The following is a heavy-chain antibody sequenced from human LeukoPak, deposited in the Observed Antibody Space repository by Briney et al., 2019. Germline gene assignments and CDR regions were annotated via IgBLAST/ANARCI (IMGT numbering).Heavy chain of an antibody. J-gene: IGHJ4*02. CDR1: GGSFSGYY. Sequence: SETLSLTCAVYGGSFSGYYWSWIRQPPGKGLEWIGEINHSGSTNYNPSLKSRVTISVGTSKNQFSLKLSSVTVADTAVYYCARGLYFDYWGQGTLVTVSS. CDR3: ARGLYFDY. CDR2: INHSGST. V-gene: IGHV4-34*01.